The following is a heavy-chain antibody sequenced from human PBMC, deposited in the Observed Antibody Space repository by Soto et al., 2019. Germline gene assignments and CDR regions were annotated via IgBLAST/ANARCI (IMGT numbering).Heavy chain of an antibody. CDR1: GGSISSYY. V-gene: IGHV4-59*01. D-gene: IGHD5-18*01. CDR2: IYYSGST. J-gene: IGHJ4*02. Sequence: AETLSLTCTVSGGSISSYYWSWIRQPPGKGLEWIGYIYYSGSTNYNPSLKSRVTISVDTSKNQFSLKLSSVTAADTAVYYCARDNGYSYGYTLDHWGQGTLVTVSS. CDR3: ARDNGYSYGYTLDH.